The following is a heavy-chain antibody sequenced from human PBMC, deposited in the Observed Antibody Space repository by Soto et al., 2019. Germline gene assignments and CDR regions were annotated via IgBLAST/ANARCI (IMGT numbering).Heavy chain of an antibody. D-gene: IGHD2-15*01. Sequence: LSLSCAASGFTFSSYGMHWVRQAPGKGLEWVAVILYDGSNKYYADSMKGRFTISRDNSKNTLYLQMNSLRAEDSALYYCAKDRGALRWSEEHYYFDYWGQGSLVTVSS. J-gene: IGHJ4*02. CDR3: AKDRGALRWSEEHYYFDY. V-gene: IGHV3-30*18. CDR2: ILYDGSNK. CDR1: GFTFSSYG.